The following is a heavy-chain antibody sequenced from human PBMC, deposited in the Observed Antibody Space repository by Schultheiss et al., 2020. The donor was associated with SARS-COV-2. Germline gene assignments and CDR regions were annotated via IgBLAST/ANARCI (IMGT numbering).Heavy chain of an antibody. J-gene: IGHJ6*02. D-gene: IGHD5-12*01. CDR2: IWYDGTNK. CDR1: GFTFSSHG. V-gene: IGHV3-33*01. CDR3: ARDRRVAMINRRNPYYGMDV. Sequence: GGSLRLSCAASGFTFSSHGMHWVRQAPGKGLEWVAIIWYDGTNKYYADSVRGRFTISRDNSRNTLNLQMSSLRAEDTAVYYCARDRRVAMINRRNPYYGMDVWGQGTTVTVSS.